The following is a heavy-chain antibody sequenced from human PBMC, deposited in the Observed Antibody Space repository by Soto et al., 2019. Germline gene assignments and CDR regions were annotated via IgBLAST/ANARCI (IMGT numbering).Heavy chain of an antibody. J-gene: IGHJ4*02. D-gene: IGHD3-9*01. CDR3: AKGGYYDLLTGRDGGYFDY. V-gene: IGHV3-23*01. Sequence: EVQLLESGGGLVQPGGSLRLSCAASGFTFSSKAMSWVRQAPGKGLEWVSAISGSGGSTYYADSVKGRFTISRDNSKNTLYLQMNSLRAEDTAVYYCAKGGYYDLLTGRDGGYFDYWGQGTLVTVSS. CDR2: ISGSGGST. CDR1: GFTFSSKA.